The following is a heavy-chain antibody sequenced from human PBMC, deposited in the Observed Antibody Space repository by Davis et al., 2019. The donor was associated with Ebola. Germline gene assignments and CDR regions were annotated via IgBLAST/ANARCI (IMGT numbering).Heavy chain of an antibody. Sequence: GGSLRLSCAASGFTFSSYAMSWVRQAPGKGLEWVSVIYSGGSTYYADSVKGRFTISRHISKNTLYLQMNSLRAEDTAVYYCAKASVRWYYFDYWGQGTLVTVSS. CDR3: AKASVRWYYFDY. D-gene: IGHD5-24*01. J-gene: IGHJ4*02. V-gene: IGHV3-23*03. CDR1: GFTFSSYA. CDR2: IYSGGST.